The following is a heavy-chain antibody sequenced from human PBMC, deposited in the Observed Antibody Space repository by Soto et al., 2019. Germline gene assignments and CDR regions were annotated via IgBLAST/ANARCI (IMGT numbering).Heavy chain of an antibody. J-gene: IGHJ3*02. Sequence: PGGSLRLSCAASGFTFSSYDMNWVRQAPGKGLEWVANIKQDGSEKYYVDSVKGRFTISRDNAKNSLYLQMNSLRAEDTAVYYCARAHDFWSGLSDAFDIWGQGTMVTVSS. CDR2: IKQDGSEK. CDR3: ARAHDFWSGLSDAFDI. V-gene: IGHV3-7*01. CDR1: GFTFSSYD. D-gene: IGHD3-3*01.